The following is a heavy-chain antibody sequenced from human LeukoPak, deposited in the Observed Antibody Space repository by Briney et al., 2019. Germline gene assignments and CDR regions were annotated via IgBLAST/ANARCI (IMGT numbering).Heavy chain of an antibody. Sequence: SETLSLTCTVSGGSISSGDYYWSWIRQPPGKGLEWIGYIYYSGSTYYNPSLKSRVTISVDTSKNQFSLKLSSVTAADTAVYYCARGPPSFGESNNRFDPWGQGTLVTVSS. CDR2: IYYSGST. V-gene: IGHV4-30-4*01. CDR1: GGSISSGDYY. CDR3: ARGPPSFGESNNRFDP. D-gene: IGHD3-10*01. J-gene: IGHJ5*02.